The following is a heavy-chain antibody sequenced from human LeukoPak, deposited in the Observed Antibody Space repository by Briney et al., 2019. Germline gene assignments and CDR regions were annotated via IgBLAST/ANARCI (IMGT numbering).Heavy chain of an antibody. D-gene: IGHD3-3*01. Sequence: AGSLRLSCAASGFTFSSYWMSWVRQAPGKGLEWVANIKQDGSEKYYVDSVKGRFTISRDNAKNSLYLQMNSLRAEDTAVYYCASWITIFGPHNWFDPWGQGTLVTVSS. J-gene: IGHJ5*02. CDR1: GFTFSSYW. CDR3: ASWITIFGPHNWFDP. V-gene: IGHV3-7*01. CDR2: IKQDGSEK.